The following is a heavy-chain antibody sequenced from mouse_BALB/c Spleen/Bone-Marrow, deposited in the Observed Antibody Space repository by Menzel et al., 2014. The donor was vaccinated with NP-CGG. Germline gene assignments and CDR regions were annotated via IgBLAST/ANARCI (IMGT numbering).Heavy chain of an antibody. V-gene: IGHV1S56*01. CDR2: IYPGNVNT. CDR1: GYTFTSYY. D-gene: IGHD2-14*01. J-gene: IGHJ3*01. CDR3: ARRGYDGAWFAY. Sequence: QVQLKQSGPELVKPGASVRISCKASGYTFTSYYIHWVKQRPGQGLEWIGWIYPGNVNTNYNEKFKAKATLTADKSSSTAYMQLSSLTSEDSAVYFCARRGYDGAWFAYWGQGTLVTVSA.